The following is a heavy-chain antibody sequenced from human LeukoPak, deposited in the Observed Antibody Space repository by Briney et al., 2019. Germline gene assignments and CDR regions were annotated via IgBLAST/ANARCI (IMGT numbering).Heavy chain of an antibody. CDR2: ISYDGSNK. Sequence: GGSLRLSCAASGFTFSSYGMHWVRQAPGKGLEWVAVISYDGSNKYYADSVKDRFTISRDNSKNTLYLQMNSLRAEDTAVYYCAKDTGTAYYYYYYYMDVWGKGTAVTVSS. V-gene: IGHV3-30*18. CDR1: GFTFSSYG. J-gene: IGHJ6*03. D-gene: IGHD1-7*01. CDR3: AKDTGTAYYYYYYYMDV.